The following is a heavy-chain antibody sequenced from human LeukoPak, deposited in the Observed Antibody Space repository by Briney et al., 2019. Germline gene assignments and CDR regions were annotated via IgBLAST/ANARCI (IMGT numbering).Heavy chain of an antibody. CDR2: IIPIFGTA. V-gene: IGHV1-69*13. Sequence: SVKVSCKASGGTFSSYAISRVRQAPGQGLEWMGGIIPIFGTANYAQKFQGRVTITADESTSTAYMELSSLRSEDTAVYYCVKAAGTPPTPYFDYWGQGTLVTVSS. J-gene: IGHJ4*02. CDR1: GGTFSSYA. CDR3: VKAAGTPPTPYFDY. D-gene: IGHD6-13*01.